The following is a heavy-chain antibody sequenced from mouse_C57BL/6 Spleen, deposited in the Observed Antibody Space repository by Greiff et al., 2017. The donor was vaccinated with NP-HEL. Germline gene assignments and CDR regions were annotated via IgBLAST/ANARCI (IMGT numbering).Heavy chain of an antibody. CDR3: ARLPYGSSYWKNY. Sequence: EVQGVESGPELVKPGASVKMSCKASGYTFTDYNMHWVKQSHGKSLEWIGYINPNNGGTSYNQKFKGKATLTVNKSSSTAYMELRSLTSEDSAVYYCARLPYGSSYWKNYWGQGTTLTVSS. CDR2: INPNNGGT. CDR1: GYTFTDYN. V-gene: IGHV1-22*01. D-gene: IGHD1-1*01. J-gene: IGHJ2*01.